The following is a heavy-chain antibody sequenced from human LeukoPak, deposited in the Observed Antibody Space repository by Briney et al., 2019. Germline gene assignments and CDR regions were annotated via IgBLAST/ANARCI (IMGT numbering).Heavy chain of an antibody. Sequence: GGSLRLSCAASGFTFTEYSIIWVRQAPGKGLEWVSFISDISDRSSTIHYADSVKGRFTISRDNAERSVYLQMNSLRADDTAVYYCAREWGPIAVSGGPGYWGQGALVTVSS. CDR2: ISDRSSTI. CDR1: GFTFTEYS. CDR3: AREWGPIAVSGGPGY. V-gene: IGHV3-48*04. J-gene: IGHJ4*02. D-gene: IGHD6-19*01.